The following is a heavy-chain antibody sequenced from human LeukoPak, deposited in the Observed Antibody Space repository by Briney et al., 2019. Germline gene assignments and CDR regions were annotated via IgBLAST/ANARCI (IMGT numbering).Heavy chain of an antibody. CDR3: ASNYYASTGYYHTGLYYFDY. Sequence: GGSLRLSCAASGFTFSSYWMSWVRQAPGKGLEWVANIKQDGSEKYYVDSVKGRFTISRDNAKNSLYLQMNSLRAEDTAVYYCASNYYASTGYYHTGLYYFDYWGQGTLVTVSS. CDR1: GFTFSSYW. D-gene: IGHD3-22*01. V-gene: IGHV3-7*01. J-gene: IGHJ4*02. CDR2: IKQDGSEK.